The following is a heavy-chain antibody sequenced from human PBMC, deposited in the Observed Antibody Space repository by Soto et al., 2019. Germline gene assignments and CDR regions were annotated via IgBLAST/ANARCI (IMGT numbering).Heavy chain of an antibody. Sequence: GGSLRLSCAASGFTFSSYAMSWVRQAPGKGLEWVSSVSAGGDMTYYSDSVKGRFTISRDNSNNALFMQMNSLRIEDTALYYCARGDRGGSGSPASYYYSGLDVWGQGTTVTVSS. V-gene: IGHV3-23*01. CDR3: ARGDRGGSGSPASYYYSGLDV. D-gene: IGHD3-10*01. CDR1: GFTFSSYA. J-gene: IGHJ6*02. CDR2: VSAGGDMT.